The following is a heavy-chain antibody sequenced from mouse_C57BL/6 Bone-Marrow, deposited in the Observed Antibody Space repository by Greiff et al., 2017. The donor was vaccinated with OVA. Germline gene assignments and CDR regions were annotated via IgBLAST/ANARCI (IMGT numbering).Heavy chain of an antibody. J-gene: IGHJ4*01. D-gene: IGHD1-1*01. V-gene: IGHV1-5*01. CDR1: GYTFTSYW. Sequence: LQQSGTVLARPGASVKMSCKTSGYTFTSYWMHWVKQRPGQGLEWIGAIYPGNSDTSYNQKFKGKAKLTAVTSASTAYMELSSLTNEDSAVYYCTREDHGSSLYYAMDDWGQGTSVTVSS. CDR3: TREDHGSSLYYAMDD. CDR2: IYPGNSDT.